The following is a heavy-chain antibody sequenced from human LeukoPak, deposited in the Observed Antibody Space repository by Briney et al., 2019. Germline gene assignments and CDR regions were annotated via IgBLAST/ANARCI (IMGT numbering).Heavy chain of an antibody. D-gene: IGHD3-10*01. J-gene: IGHJ4*02. CDR2: MNPNSGNT. CDR1: GYTFTSYD. CDR3: ARARRRGYGSGSYRPTLYYFDY. V-gene: IGHV1-8*01. Sequence: ASVKVSCKASGYTFTSYDINWVRQATGQGLECMGWMNPNSGNTGYAQKFQGRVTMTRNTSISTAYIELSSLRSEDTAVYYCARARRRGYGSGSYRPTLYYFDYWGQGTLVTVSS.